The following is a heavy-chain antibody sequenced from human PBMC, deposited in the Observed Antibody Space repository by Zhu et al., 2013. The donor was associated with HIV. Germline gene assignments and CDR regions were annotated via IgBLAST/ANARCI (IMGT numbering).Heavy chain of an antibody. J-gene: IGHJ4*02. CDR3: ARGQWELPLPHEY. V-gene: IGHV1-8*03. Sequence: QVQLVQSGAEVKKPGASVKVSCKASEYTLTSYDIHWVRQVTGQGLEWMGRMKTNSGNTGYAKKFQGRVTFTRNTSIDTAYMELSSLTSEDTAVYYCARGQWELPLPHEYWGQGTLVTVSS. D-gene: IGHD1-26*01. CDR1: EYTLTSYD. CDR2: MKTNSGNT.